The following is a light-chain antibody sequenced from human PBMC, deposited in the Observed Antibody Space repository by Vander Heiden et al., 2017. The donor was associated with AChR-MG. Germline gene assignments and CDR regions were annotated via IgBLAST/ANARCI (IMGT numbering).Light chain of an antibody. V-gene: IGLV3-1*01. CDR3: QAWDSSTVV. J-gene: IGLJ2*01. CDR2: QES. Sequence: SSELTQPPSVSVSPGQTASITCSGEKLGDKYASWYQQKPGQSPVLVIYQESKRPSGIPERFSGSNSGNTATLTISGTQAMDEADYYCQAWDSSTVVFGGGTKLTVL. CDR1: KLGDKY.